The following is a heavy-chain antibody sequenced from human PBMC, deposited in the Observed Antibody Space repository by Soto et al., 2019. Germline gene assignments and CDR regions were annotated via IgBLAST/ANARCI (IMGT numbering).Heavy chain of an antibody. D-gene: IGHD5-12*01. V-gene: IGHV4-34*01. Sequence: XGTLSLTCAVYGGSVSGYYWSWIRQPPGKGLEWIGEINHSGSTNYNPSLNSRVTISVDTSKNQFSLKLSSVTAADTAVYYCARTRVWSGYDYYYYYGMDVWGQGTTVTVSS. J-gene: IGHJ6*02. CDR3: ARTRVWSGYDYYYYYGMDV. CDR1: GGSVSGYY. CDR2: INHSGST.